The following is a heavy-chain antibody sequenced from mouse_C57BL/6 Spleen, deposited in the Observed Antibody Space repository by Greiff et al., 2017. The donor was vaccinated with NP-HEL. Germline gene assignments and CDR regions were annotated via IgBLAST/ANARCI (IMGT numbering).Heavy chain of an antibody. J-gene: IGHJ2*01. CDR1: GYTFTEYT. D-gene: IGHD2-10*02. CDR2: FYPGSGSI. Sequence: QVQLQQSGAELVKPGASVKLSCKASGYTFTEYTIHWVKQRSGQGLEWIGWFYPGSGSIKYNEKFKDKATLTADKSSSTVYMELSRWTSEDSAVYFCARHEDASRYGNEDYFDYWGQGTTLTVSS. CDR3: ARHEDASRYGNEDYFDY. V-gene: IGHV1-62-2*01.